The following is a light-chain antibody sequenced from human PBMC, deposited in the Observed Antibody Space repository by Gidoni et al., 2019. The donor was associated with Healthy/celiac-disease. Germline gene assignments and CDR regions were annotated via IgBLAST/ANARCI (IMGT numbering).Light chain of an antibody. CDR1: QSVSSSY. CDR3: QQYGSSPTWT. CDR2: GAS. Sequence: ELVLTHSPCTLSLSPGERAILSCRARQSVSSSYLAWYQQKTGQAPRLLIYGASSRATGIPDRFSGSGSGTDFTLTISRLEPEDFAVYYCQQYGSSPTWTFGQGTKVEIK. V-gene: IGKV3-20*01. J-gene: IGKJ1*01.